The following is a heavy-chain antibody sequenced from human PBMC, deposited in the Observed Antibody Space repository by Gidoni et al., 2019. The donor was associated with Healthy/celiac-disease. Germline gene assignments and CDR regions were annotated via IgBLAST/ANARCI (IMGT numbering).Heavy chain of an antibody. Sequence: QLQLQESGPGLVKPSETLSLTCTVSGGSISSCSSYWGWIRQPPGKGLEWIGSIYYSGSTYYNPSLKSRVTISVDTSKNQFSLKLGSVTAADTAVYYCASTGGWDSSSWMTNDYWGQGTLVTVSS. CDR2: IYYSGST. D-gene: IGHD6-13*01. CDR3: ASTGGWDSSSWMTNDY. CDR1: GGSISSCSSY. J-gene: IGHJ4*02. V-gene: IGHV4-39*01.